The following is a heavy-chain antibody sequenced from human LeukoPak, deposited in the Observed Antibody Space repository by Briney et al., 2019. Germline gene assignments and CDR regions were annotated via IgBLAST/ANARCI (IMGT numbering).Heavy chain of an antibody. J-gene: IGHJ6*03. CDR1: GYTFTSYD. D-gene: IGHD3-10*01. CDR3: ARAMVRGVNLYYYMDV. V-gene: IGHV1-8*03. Sequence: GASVKVSCKASGYTFTSYDINWVRQATGQGLEWMGWMNPNSGNTGYAQKFQGRVTITRNTSISTAYMELSSLRSEDTAVYYCARAMVRGVNLYYYMDVWGKGTTVTVSS. CDR2: MNPNSGNT.